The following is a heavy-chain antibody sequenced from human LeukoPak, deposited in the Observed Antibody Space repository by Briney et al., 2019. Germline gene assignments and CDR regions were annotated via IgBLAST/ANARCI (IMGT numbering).Heavy chain of an antibody. J-gene: IGHJ5*02. D-gene: IGHD6-19*01. CDR2: ISWNSGSI. Sequence: GGSLRLSCAASGFTFDDYAMHWVRQAPGKGLEWVSGISWNSGSIGYADSVKGRFTISRYNAKNSLYLQMNSQRAEDTALYYCAKGVIAVTGTLNWFDPWGQGTLVTVSS. CDR1: GFTFDDYA. CDR3: AKGVIAVTGTLNWFDP. V-gene: IGHV3-9*01.